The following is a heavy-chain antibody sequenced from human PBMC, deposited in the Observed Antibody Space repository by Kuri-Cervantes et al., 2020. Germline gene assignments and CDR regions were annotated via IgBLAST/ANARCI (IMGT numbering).Heavy chain of an antibody. CDR1: GFTFSTYD. CDR2: IGIGGDT. Sequence: GGSLRLSCAASGFTFSTYDMHWVRQATGKGLEWVSAIGIGGDTHYPGSVKGRFTISRDNAKNSLYLQMNSLRAEDTAVYYCAMTLGRTSTLIAYWGQGTLVTVSS. CDR3: AMTLGRTSTLIAY. V-gene: IGHV3-13*01. J-gene: IGHJ4*02. D-gene: IGHD1/OR15-1a*01.